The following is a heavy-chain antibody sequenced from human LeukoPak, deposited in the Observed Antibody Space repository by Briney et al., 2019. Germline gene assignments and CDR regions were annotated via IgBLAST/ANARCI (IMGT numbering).Heavy chain of an antibody. D-gene: IGHD6-13*01. V-gene: IGHV4-59*11. CDR3: ARARDPSNSWYFAY. CDR1: GASISHHH. J-gene: IGHJ4*02. Sequence: SETLSVTCTVSGASISHHHWNWVRQPPGKGLEWIGFIHNSGSTNSNAAITSRVTISLDTPRSEYSLKLSSVTAADTAVYYCARARDPSNSWYFAYWGQGTLVTVSS. CDR2: IHNSGST.